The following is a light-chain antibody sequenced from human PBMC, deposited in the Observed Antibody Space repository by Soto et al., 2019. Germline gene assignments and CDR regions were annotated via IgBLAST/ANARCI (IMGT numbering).Light chain of an antibody. V-gene: IGLV1-40*01. CDR2: GDN. J-gene: IGLJ2*01. CDR3: QSYDSSLSGSV. Sequence: QSVLTQPPSVSGAPGQRVTISCTGSSSNIGAGYDVHWYQQLPGTAPKLLIYGDNFRPSGVPDRFSVSKSGSSASLAITGLQAEDEADYYCQSYDSSLSGSVFGGGTQLTVL. CDR1: SSNIGAGYD.